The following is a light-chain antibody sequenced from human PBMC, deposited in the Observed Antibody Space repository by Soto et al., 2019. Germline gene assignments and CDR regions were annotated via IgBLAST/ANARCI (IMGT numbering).Light chain of an antibody. CDR2: DAS. V-gene: IGKV3-11*01. CDR1: QSVSSY. CDR3: QQRSFWPRT. J-gene: IGKJ1*01. Sequence: EIVLTQSPATLSLSPGERATLSCRASQSVSSYLAWYQQKPGQAPSLVIYDASYRATGIPARFSGSGSGTDFTLTISSLEPEDFALYYCQQRSFWPRTFGQGTKVEIK.